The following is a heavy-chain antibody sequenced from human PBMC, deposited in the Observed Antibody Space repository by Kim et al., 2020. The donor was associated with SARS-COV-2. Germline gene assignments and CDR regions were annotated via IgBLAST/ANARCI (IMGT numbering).Heavy chain of an antibody. V-gene: IGHV3-66*01. Sequence: GGSLRLSCAASGFTVSSNYMSWVRQAPGKGLEWVSVIYSGGSTYYADSVKGRFTISRDNSKNTPYLQMNSLRAEDTAVYYCARAYGDYVRYFDLWGRGTLVTVST. CDR3: ARAYGDYVRYFDL. J-gene: IGHJ2*01. CDR2: IYSGGST. D-gene: IGHD4-17*01. CDR1: GFTVSSNY.